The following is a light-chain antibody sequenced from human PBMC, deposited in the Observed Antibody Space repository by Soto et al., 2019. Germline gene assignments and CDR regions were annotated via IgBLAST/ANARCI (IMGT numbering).Light chain of an antibody. J-gene: IGLJ3*02. CDR2: EVS. V-gene: IGLV2-8*01. Sequence: QSALTPPPSASGSPGQSVTISCTGTSRDVGGYNYVSWYQQHPGKAPKLMISEVSKRPSGIPDRFSGSKSGNTASLTVSGLQTEDEADYYCSSYAGSNNVVFGGGTKLTVL. CDR3: SSYAGSNNVV. CDR1: SRDVGGYNY.